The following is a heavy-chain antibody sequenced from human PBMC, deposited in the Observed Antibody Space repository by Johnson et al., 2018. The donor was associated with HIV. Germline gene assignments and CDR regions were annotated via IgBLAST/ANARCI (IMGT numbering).Heavy chain of an antibody. V-gene: IGHV3-30*19. CDR2: ISYDGSNK. D-gene: IGHD3-16*01. J-gene: IGHJ3*02. CDR1: GFTFSNYG. CDR3: ARVTRQGVAFYI. Sequence: QVQLVESGGGVVQPGGSLRLSCAASGFTFSNYGMHWVRQAPGKGLEWVAVISYDGSNKYYADSVKGRFTISRDNSKNTLYLQMNSLRAEDTALYYCARVTRQGVAFYIWGQGTMVTVSS.